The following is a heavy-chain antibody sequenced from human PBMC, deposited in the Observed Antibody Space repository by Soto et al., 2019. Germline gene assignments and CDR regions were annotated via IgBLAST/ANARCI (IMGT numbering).Heavy chain of an antibody. CDR3: AHSSYYGLGALDY. D-gene: IGHD3-10*01. CDR1: GYSFTSYW. CDR2: IYPGDSDT. Sequence: GESLKISCKGSGYSFTSYWIGWVRQMPEKGLEWMGIIYPGDSDTRYSPSFQGQVTITKDTSKNQVVLTMTNMDPVDTATYYCAHSSYYGLGALDYWGQGTLVTVSS. V-gene: IGHV5-51*01. J-gene: IGHJ4*02.